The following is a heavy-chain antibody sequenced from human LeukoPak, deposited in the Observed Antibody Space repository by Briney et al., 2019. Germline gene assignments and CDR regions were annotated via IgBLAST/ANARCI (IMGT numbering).Heavy chain of an antibody. V-gene: IGHV3-23*01. D-gene: IGHD1-26*01. Sequence: PGGSLRLSCAASGFTFNNFAMSWVRQAPGKGLEWVSAISGSGGSTYYADSVKGRFTISRDNSKNTLYLKMNSLRVEDTAVYYCAKGHGWEASYYYYYMDVWGKGTTVTISS. CDR3: AKGHGWEASYYYYYMDV. CDR1: GFTFNNFA. J-gene: IGHJ6*03. CDR2: ISGSGGST.